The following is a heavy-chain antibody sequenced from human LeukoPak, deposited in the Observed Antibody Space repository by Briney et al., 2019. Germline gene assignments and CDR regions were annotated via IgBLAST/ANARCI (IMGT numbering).Heavy chain of an antibody. Sequence: ASVKVTCKASGYTFTSYYMHWVRQAPGQGLEWMGIINPSGGSTSYAQKFRGRVTMTRDTSTSTVYMELSSLRSEDTAVYYCAHQLKDMTQRASGVSYFQHWGQGTLVTVSS. D-gene: IGHD1-26*01. V-gene: IGHV1-46*01. CDR2: INPSGGST. J-gene: IGHJ1*01. CDR1: GYTFTSYY. CDR3: AHQLKDMTQRASGVSYFQH.